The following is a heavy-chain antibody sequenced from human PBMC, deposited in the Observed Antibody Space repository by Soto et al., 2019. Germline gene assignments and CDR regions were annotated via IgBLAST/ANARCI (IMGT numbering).Heavy chain of an antibody. V-gene: IGHV3-74*01. Sequence: EMHLLESGGGLVQPGGSLRLSCAASGFTFRGYWMFWVRQAPGKGLMWVSRIEGDGSTTTYAASVKGRFTISRDNTNNMLYLQMNSLTDEDTAVYYCARDPRKKVLDPWVQGTMVTVS. J-gene: IGHJ5*02. CDR3: ARDPRKKVLDP. CDR2: IEGDGSTT. CDR1: GFTFRGYW.